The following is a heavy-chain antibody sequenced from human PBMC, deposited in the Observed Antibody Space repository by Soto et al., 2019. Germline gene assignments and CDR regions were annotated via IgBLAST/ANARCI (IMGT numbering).Heavy chain of an antibody. V-gene: IGHV1-2*04. CDR1: GYSFTDYH. Sequence: ASVKVSCKASGYSFTDYHIHWVRQAPGQGLEWLGRINPKSGGTSTAQKFQGWVTMTRDRSISAVYMELTRLRSDDTAVYFCARGHSTDCSNGVCSFFYNHEMDVWGQGTTVTVSS. CDR2: INPKSGGT. D-gene: IGHD2-8*01. J-gene: IGHJ6*02. CDR3: ARGHSTDCSNGVCSFFYNHEMDV.